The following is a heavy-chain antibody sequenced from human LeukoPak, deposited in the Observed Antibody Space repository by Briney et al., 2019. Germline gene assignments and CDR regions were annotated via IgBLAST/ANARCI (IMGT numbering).Heavy chain of an antibody. J-gene: IGHJ4*02. CDR3: ARSGSSTSCPRDY. V-gene: IGHV1-46*01. Sequence: GASVNVSCKASGYTFTSYYIHLGRQAPGQGLEWMGIINPSGGSTSYAQKFQGRVTMTRDTSTSTVYMQLGSLRSEDTALYYCARSGSSTSCPRDYWGQGTLVTVSS. CDR2: INPSGGST. D-gene: IGHD2-2*01. CDR1: GYTFTSYY.